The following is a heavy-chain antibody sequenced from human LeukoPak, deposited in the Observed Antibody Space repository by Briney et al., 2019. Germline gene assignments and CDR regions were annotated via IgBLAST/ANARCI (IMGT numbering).Heavy chain of an antibody. D-gene: IGHD3-22*01. V-gene: IGHV3-33*01. J-gene: IGHJ6*02. CDR3: ARSWLYPYYYYGMDV. Sequence: GGSLRLSCAASGFTFSSYGMHWVRQAPGKGLEWVAVIWYDGSNKYYADSVKGRFTISRDNPKNTLYLQMNSLRAEDTAVYYCARSWLYPYYYYGMDVWGQGTTVTVSS. CDR1: GFTFSSYG. CDR2: IWYDGSNK.